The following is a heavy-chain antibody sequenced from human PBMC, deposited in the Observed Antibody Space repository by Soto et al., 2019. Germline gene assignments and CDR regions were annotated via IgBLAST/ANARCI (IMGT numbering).Heavy chain of an antibody. Sequence: QLQLQESGPGLVKPSETLSLTCTVSGGSISSSSYYWGWIRQPPGKGLEWIGSIYYSGSTYYNPALKTRVTTSEVPSKNQFALKLSAMAAADTAGYYCARGCPTVVIVDYWGQGTPVTVSS. CDR1: GGSISSSSYY. D-gene: IGHD4-17*01. CDR3: ARGCPTVVIVDY. V-gene: IGHV4-39*01. J-gene: IGHJ4*02. CDR2: IYYSGST.